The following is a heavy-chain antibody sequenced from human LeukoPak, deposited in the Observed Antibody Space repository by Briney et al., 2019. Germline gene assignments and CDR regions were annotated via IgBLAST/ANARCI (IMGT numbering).Heavy chain of an antibody. Sequence: KPSETLSLTCAVYGGSFSGYYWSWIRQPPGKGLEWIGEINHSGSTNYNPSLKSRVTISVDTSKNQFSLKLSSVTAADTAVYYCARGVGWIQLWKRPHYFDYWGQGTLVTVSS. CDR1: GGSFSGYY. CDR2: INHSGST. CDR3: ARGVGWIQLWKRPHYFDY. D-gene: IGHD5-18*01. J-gene: IGHJ4*02. V-gene: IGHV4-34*01.